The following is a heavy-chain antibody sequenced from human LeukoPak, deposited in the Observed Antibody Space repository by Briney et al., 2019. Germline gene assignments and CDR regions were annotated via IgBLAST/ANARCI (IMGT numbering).Heavy chain of an antibody. J-gene: IGHJ6*03. CDR2: INHSGST. Sequence: SETLSLTCTVSGGSISSSSYYWSWIRQPPGKGLEWIGEINHSGSTNYNPSLKSRVTISVDTSKNQFSLKLSSVTAADTAVYYCARVLRYCSGGNCYSGGLGYMDVWGKGTTVTISS. CDR3: ARVLRYCSGGNCYSGGLGYMDV. D-gene: IGHD2-15*01. CDR1: GGSISSSSYY. V-gene: IGHV4-39*07.